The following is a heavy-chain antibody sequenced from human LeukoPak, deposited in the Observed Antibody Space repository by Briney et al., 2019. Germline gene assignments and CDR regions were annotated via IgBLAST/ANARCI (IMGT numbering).Heavy chain of an antibody. CDR2: IYYSGST. CDR3: ARATLWFGELLSGDYYYYYMDV. J-gene: IGHJ6*03. Sequence: SETLSLTCTASGGSISSYYWSWIRQPPGKGLEWIGYIYYSGSTNYNPSLKSRVTISVDTSKNQFSLKLSSVTAADTAVYYCARATLWFGELLSGDYYYYYMDVWGKGTTVTVSS. V-gene: IGHV4-59*01. D-gene: IGHD3-10*01. CDR1: GGSISSYY.